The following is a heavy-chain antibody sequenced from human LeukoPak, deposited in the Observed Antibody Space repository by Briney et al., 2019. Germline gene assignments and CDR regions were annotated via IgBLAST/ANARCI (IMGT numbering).Heavy chain of an antibody. D-gene: IGHD2-2*01. CDR2: ISWNSGSI. Sequence: GGSLRLSCAASGFTFDDYAMHWVRQAPGKGLEWVSGISWNSGSIGYADSVKGRFTISRDNAKNSLYLQMNSLRAEDTALYYCAKGPDFCSSTSCPILDAFDIWGQGTMVTVSS. J-gene: IGHJ3*02. V-gene: IGHV3-9*01. CDR3: AKGPDFCSSTSCPILDAFDI. CDR1: GFTFDDYA.